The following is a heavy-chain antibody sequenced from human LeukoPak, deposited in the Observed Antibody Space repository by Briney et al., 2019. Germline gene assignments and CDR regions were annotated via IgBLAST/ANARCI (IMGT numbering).Heavy chain of an antibody. CDR1: GGSISSYY. J-gene: IGHJ3*02. CDR3: ARGWYYDYVWGSYRYPDAFDI. D-gene: IGHD3-16*02. CDR2: IYYSGST. V-gene: IGHV4-59*01. Sequence: SETLSLTCTVSGGSISSYYWSWIRQPPGKGLEWIGYIYYSGSTNYNPSLKSRVTISIYTSKNQFSLKLSSVTAADTAVYYCARGWYYDYVWGSYRYPDAFDIWGQGTMVTVSS.